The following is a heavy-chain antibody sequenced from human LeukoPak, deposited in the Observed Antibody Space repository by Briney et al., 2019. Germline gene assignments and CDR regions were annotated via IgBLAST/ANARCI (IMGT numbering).Heavy chain of an antibody. J-gene: IGHJ4*02. V-gene: IGHV4-30-4*01. CDR2: IYYSGST. CDR3: ALYCSGSYNFDY. CDR1: GGSISSGDYY. D-gene: IGHD3-10*01. Sequence: SETLSLTCTVSGGSISSGDYYWSWIRQPPGKGLECIGYIYYSGSTYYNPSLKSRVTISVDTSKNQFSLKLSSVTAADTAVYYCALYCSGSYNFDYWGQGTLVTVSS.